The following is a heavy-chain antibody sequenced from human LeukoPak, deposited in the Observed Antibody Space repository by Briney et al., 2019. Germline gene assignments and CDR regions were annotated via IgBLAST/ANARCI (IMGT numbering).Heavy chain of an antibody. Sequence: SETLSLTCTVSGGSISSYYWSWIRQPAGKGLEWIGRIYTSGSTNYNPSLKSRVTMSVDTSKNQFSLKLSPVTAADTAVYYCARGGGYYDSSGYPDYWGQGTLVTVSS. CDR1: GGSISSYY. J-gene: IGHJ4*02. V-gene: IGHV4-4*07. CDR2: IYTSGST. CDR3: ARGGGYYDSSGYPDY. D-gene: IGHD3-22*01.